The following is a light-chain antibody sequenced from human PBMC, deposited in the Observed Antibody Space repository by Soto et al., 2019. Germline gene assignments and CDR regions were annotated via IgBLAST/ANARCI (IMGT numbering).Light chain of an antibody. CDR1: QSVSSSY. CDR2: GAS. CDR3: QQYGSSPWP. Sequence: EIVLTQSPGTLSLSPGERATLSCRASQSVSSSYLAWYQQKPGQAPRPLIYGASSRAIGIPDRFSGSGSGTDFTRTISRLEPEDFAVYYCQQYGSSPWPFGQGTKVEIK. V-gene: IGKV3-20*01. J-gene: IGKJ1*01.